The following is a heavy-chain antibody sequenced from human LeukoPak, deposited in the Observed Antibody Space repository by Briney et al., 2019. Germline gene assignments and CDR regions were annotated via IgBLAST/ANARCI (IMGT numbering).Heavy chain of an antibody. CDR1: GSTLTGYY. CDR2: INPNSGGA. CDR3: ARVQQLDY. J-gene: IGHJ4*02. D-gene: IGHD6-13*01. Sequence: APRKLSCKAFGSTLTGYYLHQGRHAPSQGLEWMGWINPNSGGADYAQKFQGRVIMTRDTSISTAYMELSRLRSDDTAVYYCARVQQLDYWGQGTLVTVSS. V-gene: IGHV1-2*02.